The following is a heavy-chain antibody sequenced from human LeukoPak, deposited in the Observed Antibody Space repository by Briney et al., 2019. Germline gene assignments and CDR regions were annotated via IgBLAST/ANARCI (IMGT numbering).Heavy chain of an antibody. CDR1: GFTFSSSG. J-gene: IGHJ6*03. Sequence: PGGSLRLSCAASGFTFSSSGINWVRQAPGKGLEWVSYISGSSSPNYYADSVKGRFTISRDNAQNSVFLEMNSLRGEDTAVYYCARVNRAMLTVYYYYMDVWGKGTTVTVSS. V-gene: IGHV3-48*01. CDR2: ISGSSSPN. CDR3: ARVNRAMLTVYYYYMDV. D-gene: IGHD5-18*01.